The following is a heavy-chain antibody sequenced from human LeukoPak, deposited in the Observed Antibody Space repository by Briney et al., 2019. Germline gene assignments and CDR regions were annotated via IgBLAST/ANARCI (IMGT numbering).Heavy chain of an antibody. J-gene: IGHJ6*02. Sequence: GGSLRLSCAASGFTFSSYAMSWVRQAPGKGLEWVSAISGSGGSTYYADSVKGRFTISRDNSKNTLYLQMNSLRAEDTAVYYCARARGYYYGMDVWGQGTTVTVSS. CDR2: ISGSGGST. D-gene: IGHD3-10*01. CDR1: GFTFSSYA. V-gene: IGHV3-23*01. CDR3: ARARGYYYGMDV.